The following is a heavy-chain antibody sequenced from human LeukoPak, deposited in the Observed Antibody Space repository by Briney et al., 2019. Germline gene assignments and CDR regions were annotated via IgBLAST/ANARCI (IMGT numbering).Heavy chain of an antibody. CDR2: IHYSGST. Sequence: PSETLSLTCTVSGGSTSSTIYYWGWIRQPPGKGLEWIGSIHYSGSTYYNSSLKSRVTISMDTSKNQFSLKLSSVTAADTAVYYCARQGPPYLSGDYWGQGTLVTVSS. J-gene: IGHJ4*02. V-gene: IGHV4-39*01. CDR3: ARQGPPYLSGDY. D-gene: IGHD3-10*01. CDR1: GGSTSSTIYY.